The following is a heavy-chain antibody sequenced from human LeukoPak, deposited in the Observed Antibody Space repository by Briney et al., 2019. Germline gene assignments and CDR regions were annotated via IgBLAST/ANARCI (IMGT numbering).Heavy chain of an antibody. CDR1: GDSISSGGYY. V-gene: IGHV4-31*03. CDR3: ARSSIAAAGSAEYFQH. CDR2: IYYSGST. Sequence: SETLSLTCTVSGDSISSGGYYWSWIRQHPGKGLEWRGYIYYSGSTYFNPSLKSRLNISVDTSKNQFSLNLSSVTAADSAVYYCARSSIAAAGSAEYFQHWGQGTLVSVSS. J-gene: IGHJ1*01. D-gene: IGHD6-25*01.